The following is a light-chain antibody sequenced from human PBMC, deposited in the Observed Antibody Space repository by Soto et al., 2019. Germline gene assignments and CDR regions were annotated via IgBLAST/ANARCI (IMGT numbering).Light chain of an antibody. Sequence: QSALTQPASLSGSPGQSITISCTGTSSDIGGYNYVSWYQQHPGKAPKLLISEVSNRPSGVSNRFSGSKSANTASLTISGVQAEDEADYYCCSYAGSSTYVVFGGGTKLTVL. CDR2: EVS. J-gene: IGLJ2*01. CDR3: CSYAGSSTYVV. CDR1: SSDIGGYNY. V-gene: IGLV2-14*01.